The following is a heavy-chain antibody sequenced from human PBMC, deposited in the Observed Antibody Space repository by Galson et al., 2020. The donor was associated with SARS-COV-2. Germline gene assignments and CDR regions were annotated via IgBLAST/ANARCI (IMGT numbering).Heavy chain of an antibody. CDR3: ASLPVPTQYSTSSGFDY. V-gene: IGHV4-39*01. CDR2: IYYSGST. D-gene: IGHD6-6*01. J-gene: IGHJ4*02. Sequence: QMETSETLSLTCTVSGGSISNSYYFWGWIRQPPGKGLEWIGSIYYSGSTFYNPSLKSRLSISVDTSKNQFSLRLSSVTAADTAVYYCASLPVPTQYSTSSGFDYWGQGTLVTVSS. CDR1: GGSISNSYYF.